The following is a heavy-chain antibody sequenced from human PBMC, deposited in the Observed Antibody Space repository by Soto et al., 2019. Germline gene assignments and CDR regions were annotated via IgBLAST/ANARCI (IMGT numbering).Heavy chain of an antibody. CDR2: ISYDGSNK. V-gene: IGHV3-30*18. J-gene: IGHJ4*02. CDR3: AKIAARASQGGRRGYFDY. D-gene: IGHD6-6*01. Sequence: GGSLRLSCAASGFTFSSYGMYWVRQAPGKGLEWVAVISYDGSNKYYADSVKGRFTISRDNSKNTLYLQMNSLRAEDTAVYYCAKIAARASQGGRRGYFDYWGQGTLVTVSS. CDR1: GFTFSSYG.